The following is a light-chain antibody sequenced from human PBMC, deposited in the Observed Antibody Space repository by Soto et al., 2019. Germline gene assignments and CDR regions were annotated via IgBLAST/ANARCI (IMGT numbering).Light chain of an antibody. J-gene: IGKJ5*01. V-gene: IGKV3-15*01. CDR2: GAS. Sequence: EIVMTQSPATLSVSPGARAPLSCRASQSVSSNLAWYQQKPGQAPRLLIYGASTRATGIPARFSGSGSGTEFTLTISSLQSEDFAVYYCQQYNNWPPVTFGQGTRLEIK. CDR3: QQYNNWPPVT. CDR1: QSVSSN.